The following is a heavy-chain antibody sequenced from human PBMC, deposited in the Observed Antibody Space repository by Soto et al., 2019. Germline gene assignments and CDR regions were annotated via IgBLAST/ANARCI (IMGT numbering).Heavy chain of an antibody. V-gene: IGHV3-21*01. Sequence: GGSLRLSCAASGFTFSSYSMNWVRQAPGKGLEWVSSISSSSYIYYADSVKGRFTISRDNAKNSLYLQMNSLRAEDTAVYYCARCADYDFWSGYYTNFDYWGQGTLVTVSS. CDR2: ISSSSYI. CDR3: ARCADYDFWSGYYTNFDY. CDR1: GFTFSSYS. J-gene: IGHJ4*02. D-gene: IGHD3-3*01.